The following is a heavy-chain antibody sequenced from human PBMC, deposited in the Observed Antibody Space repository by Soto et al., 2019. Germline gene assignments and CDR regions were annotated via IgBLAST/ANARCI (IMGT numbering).Heavy chain of an antibody. CDR1: GYTFTSYG. J-gene: IGHJ6*02. CDR3: ARDSKYYDFWSGWNV. CDR2: ISAYNGNT. D-gene: IGHD3-3*01. V-gene: IGHV1-18*01. Sequence: XVKVSCKASGYTFTSYGISWVRQAPGQGLEWMGWISAYNGNTNYAQKLQGRVTMTTDTSTSTAYMELRSLRSDDTAVYYCARDSKYYDFWSGWNVWGQGTTVTVSS.